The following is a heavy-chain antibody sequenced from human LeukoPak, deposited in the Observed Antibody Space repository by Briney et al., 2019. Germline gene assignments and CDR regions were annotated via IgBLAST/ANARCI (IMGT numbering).Heavy chain of an antibody. D-gene: IGHD3-3*01. CDR3: ARDPRITIFGVANDAFDI. V-gene: IGHV1-18*01. J-gene: IGHJ3*02. CDR2: ISVYNGNT. Sequence: ASVKVSCKASGYTFISYGISWVRQAPGQGLEWMGWISVYNGNTNYAQKLQGRVTMTTDTSTSTAYMELRSLRSDDTAVYYCARDPRITIFGVANDAFDIWGQGTMVTVSS. CDR1: GYTFISYG.